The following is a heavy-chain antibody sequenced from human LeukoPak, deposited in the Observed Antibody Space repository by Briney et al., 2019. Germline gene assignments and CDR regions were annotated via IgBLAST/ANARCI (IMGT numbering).Heavy chain of an antibody. Sequence: ASVKVSCKASGGTFSSYAISWVRQVPGQGLEWMGGIIPIFGTANYAQKFQGRVTITADKSTSTAYMELSSLRSEDTAVYYCARAYYYGSVDYWGQGTLVTVSS. D-gene: IGHD3-10*01. CDR1: GGTFSSYA. J-gene: IGHJ4*02. CDR3: ARAYYYGSVDY. V-gene: IGHV1-69*06. CDR2: IIPIFGTA.